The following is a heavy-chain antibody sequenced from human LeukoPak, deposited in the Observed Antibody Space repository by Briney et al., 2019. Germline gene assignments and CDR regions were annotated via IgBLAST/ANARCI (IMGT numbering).Heavy chain of an antibody. J-gene: IGHJ6*03. Sequence: PSETLSLTCTVSGGSISSYYWSWIRQPPGKGLEWIGEINHSGSTNYNPSLKSRVTISVDTSKNQFSLKLSSVTAADTAVYYCARGGSSSPRGYYYYYMDVWGKGTTVTVSS. D-gene: IGHD6-6*01. V-gene: IGHV4-34*01. CDR2: INHSGST. CDR3: ARGGSSSPRGYYYYYMDV. CDR1: GGSISSYY.